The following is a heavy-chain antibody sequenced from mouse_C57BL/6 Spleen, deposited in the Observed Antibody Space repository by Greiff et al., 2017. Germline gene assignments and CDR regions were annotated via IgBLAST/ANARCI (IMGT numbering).Heavy chain of an antibody. Sequence: DVKLVESGGDLVKPGGSLKLSCAASGFTFSSYGMSWVRQTPDKRLEWVATISGGGSYTYYPDSVKGRFTISRDNAKNTLYLQMSSLKSEDTAMYYCARHTTVVAPFDGWGTGTTVTVSA. CDR3: ARHTTVVAPFDG. J-gene: IGHJ1*03. D-gene: IGHD1-1*01. CDR2: ISGGGSYT. V-gene: IGHV5-6*02. CDR1: GFTFSSYG.